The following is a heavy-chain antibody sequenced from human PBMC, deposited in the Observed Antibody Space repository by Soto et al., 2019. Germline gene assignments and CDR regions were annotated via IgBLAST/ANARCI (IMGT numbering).Heavy chain of an antibody. D-gene: IGHD3-10*01. J-gene: IGHJ6*02. CDR2: ISYDGSNK. V-gene: IGHV3-30*18. CDR3: AKDSKPLYYSSYGMDV. Sequence: PVGSLRLSCAASGFTFSSYGMHWVRQAPGKGLEWVAVISYDGSNKYYADSVKGRFTISRDNSKNTLYLQMNSLRAEDTAVYYCAKDSKPLYYSSYGMDVWGQGTTVTVSS. CDR1: GFTFSSYG.